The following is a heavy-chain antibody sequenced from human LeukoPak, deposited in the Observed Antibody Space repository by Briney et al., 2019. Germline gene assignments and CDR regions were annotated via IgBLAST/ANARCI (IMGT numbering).Heavy chain of an antibody. Sequence: SETLSLTCAVYGGSFSVYYWSWIRQPPGKGLEWIGYIYYSGSTYYNPSLKSRVTISVDTSKNQFSLKLSSVTAADTAVYYCARANCSGGSCYYWSLTSFDYWGQGTLVTVSS. V-gene: IGHV4-34*09. D-gene: IGHD2-15*01. J-gene: IGHJ4*02. CDR2: IYYSGST. CDR1: GGSFSVYY. CDR3: ARANCSGGSCYYWSLTSFDY.